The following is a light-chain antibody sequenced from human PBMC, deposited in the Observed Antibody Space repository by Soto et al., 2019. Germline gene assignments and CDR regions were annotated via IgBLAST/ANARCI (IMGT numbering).Light chain of an antibody. CDR3: QQYNKWPPT. J-gene: IGKJ4*01. CDR1: ESIFSK. V-gene: IGKV3-15*01. CDR2: GAS. Sequence: EVVMTQFPATQSVSPGERATLSCRASESIFSKLAWYQQKVGQTPRLVIFGASTRATGIPDRFSGSESGTDFTLTISSLQSEDFGIYYCQQYNKWPPTFGGGTKVEI.